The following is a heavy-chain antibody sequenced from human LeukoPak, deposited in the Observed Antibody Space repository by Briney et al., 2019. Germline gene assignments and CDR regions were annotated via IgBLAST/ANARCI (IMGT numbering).Heavy chain of an antibody. Sequence: KSSETLSLTCTVSGGSISSYYWSWIRQPPGKGLEWIGYIYYSGSTNYNPSLKSRVTISVDTSKNQFSLKLSSVTAADTAVYYCALQDVRGVLDYWGQGTLVTVSS. D-gene: IGHD3-10*01. V-gene: IGHV4-59*01. CDR3: ALQDVRGVLDY. J-gene: IGHJ4*02. CDR1: GGSISSYY. CDR2: IYYSGST.